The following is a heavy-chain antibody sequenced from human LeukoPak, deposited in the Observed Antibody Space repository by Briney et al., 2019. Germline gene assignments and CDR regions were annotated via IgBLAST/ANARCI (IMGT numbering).Heavy chain of an antibody. CDR2: INGGGVNT. CDR3: AKDLYSNYGPADY. J-gene: IGHJ4*02. CDR1: GFTFDDYA. Sequence: PGGSLRLSCAASGFTFDDYAMSWVRQAPGKGLEWVSTINGGGVNTHYADSVGGRFTISRDNSKSTLFLQMNSLRDEDTAVYYCAKDLYSNYGPADYWGQGNLVTVSS. V-gene: IGHV3-23*01. D-gene: IGHD4-11*01.